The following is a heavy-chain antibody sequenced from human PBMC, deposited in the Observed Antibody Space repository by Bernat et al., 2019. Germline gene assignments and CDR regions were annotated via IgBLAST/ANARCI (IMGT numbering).Heavy chain of an antibody. D-gene: IGHD4-17*01. CDR1: GFTFSSYS. CDR2: ISSSSSTI. J-gene: IGHJ6*02. Sequence: EVQLVESGGGLVQPGGSLRLSCAASGFTFSSYSMNWVRQAPGKGLEWVSYISSSSSTIYYADSVKGRFTISRDNAKNSLYLQMNSLRDEDTAVYYCASVWYGDLRDSYYYGMDVWGQGTTVTVSS. CDR3: ASVWYGDLRDSYYYGMDV. V-gene: IGHV3-48*02.